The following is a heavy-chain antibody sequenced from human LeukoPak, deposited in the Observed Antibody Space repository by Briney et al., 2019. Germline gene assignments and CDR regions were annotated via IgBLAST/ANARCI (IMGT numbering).Heavy chain of an antibody. V-gene: IGHV4-30-4*01. Sequence: SQTLSLTCTVSSGSISSGDYYWSWIRQPPGKGLEWIGYIYYSGSTYYNPSLKSRVTISVDTSKNQFSLKLSSVTAADTAVYYCARVPFRSYYDSSGYCFDYWGQGTLVTVSS. CDR3: ARVPFRSYYDSSGYCFDY. J-gene: IGHJ4*02. D-gene: IGHD3-22*01. CDR2: IYYSGST. CDR1: SGSISSGDYY.